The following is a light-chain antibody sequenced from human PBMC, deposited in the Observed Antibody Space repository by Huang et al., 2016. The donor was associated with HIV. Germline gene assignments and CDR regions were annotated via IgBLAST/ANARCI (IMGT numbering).Light chain of an antibody. J-gene: IGKJ4*01. Sequence: EIVMTQSPATLSVSPGEGATLSCRASQIVSSNLAGYQQKVGQAPRLLIYAASTRATGIPARFSGSVSGTEFTLTISSLQSEDFAVYYCQQYNSWPPLTFGGGTKVEIK. CDR1: QIVSSN. CDR2: AAS. V-gene: IGKV3-15*01. CDR3: QQYNSWPPLT.